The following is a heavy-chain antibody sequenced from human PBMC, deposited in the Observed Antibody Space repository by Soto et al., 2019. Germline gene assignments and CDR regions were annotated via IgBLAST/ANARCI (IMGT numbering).Heavy chain of an antibody. J-gene: IGHJ3*02. D-gene: IGHD1-1*01. V-gene: IGHV1-46*01. CDR3: ARGGGVGLDGSAAFDI. CDR2: INPANGVA. Sequence: QVHLVQSGAEVKKPGASMKVSCTASGYTLTSHHVHWVRQAPGRRLEWMGSINPANGVAQYTARFQGRVIMTSDTSTSTVYMELRGLTSEDTAIFYCARGGGVGLDGSAAFDICGQGTMVTVSS. CDR1: GYTLTSHH.